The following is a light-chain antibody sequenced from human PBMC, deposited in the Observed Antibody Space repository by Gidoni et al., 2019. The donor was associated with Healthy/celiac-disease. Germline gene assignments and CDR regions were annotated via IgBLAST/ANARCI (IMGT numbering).Light chain of an antibody. CDR1: QSVSSNY. CDR2: GAS. J-gene: IGKJ2*01. V-gene: IGKV3-20*01. Sequence: EIVLPQSPGTLSVSPGERATLSCRGSQSVSSNYLAWYQQKPGQAPRLLIYGASSRATGIPDRFSGRGSGTDFTLTISRLEPEDFAVYYCQQYGSSPSFGQGTKLEIK. CDR3: QQYGSSPS.